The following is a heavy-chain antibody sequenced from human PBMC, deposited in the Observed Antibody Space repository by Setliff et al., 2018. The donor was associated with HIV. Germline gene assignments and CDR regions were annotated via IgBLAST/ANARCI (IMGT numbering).Heavy chain of an antibody. CDR3: ARDRHYSGLGSYGP. CDR1: GGSISTSY. V-gene: IGHV4-59*12. Sequence: PSETLSLTCTVSGGSISTSYWNWIRQPPGKGLEWIAYIYISGTTNYNPSLKSRVSMSLDTSRNQFSLKLTSVTAEDTAVYYCARDRHYSGLGSYGPWGPGILVTVSS. CDR2: IYISGTT. J-gene: IGHJ5*02. D-gene: IGHD3-10*01.